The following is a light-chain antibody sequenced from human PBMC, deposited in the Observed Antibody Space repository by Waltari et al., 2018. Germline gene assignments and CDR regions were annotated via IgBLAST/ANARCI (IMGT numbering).Light chain of an antibody. V-gene: IGLV2-23*02. Sequence: QSALTQPASMSGSPGQSITISCTGTISDVGNYNLVSWYQHHPGKAPKLILYEVSERPSGVSNRFSGSKSGNTASLTISGLQAEDEADYYCCSYARYTSLVFGGGTRLTVL. J-gene: IGLJ3*02. CDR1: ISDVGNYNL. CDR3: CSYARYTSLV. CDR2: EVS.